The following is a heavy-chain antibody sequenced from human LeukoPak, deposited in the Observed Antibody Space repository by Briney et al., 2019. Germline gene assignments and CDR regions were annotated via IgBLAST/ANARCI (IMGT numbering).Heavy chain of an antibody. D-gene: IGHD1-26*01. CDR1: GGSISNYY. J-gene: IGHJ4*02. CDR3: ARESVGATH. Sequence: SETLSLTCTVSGGSISNYYWSWIRQPPGKGLEWIGYIYYSGSTNYNPSLKSRVTISVDTSKNQFSLKLSSVTAADTAVYYCARESVGATHWGQGTLVTVSS. CDR2: IYYSGST. V-gene: IGHV4-59*01.